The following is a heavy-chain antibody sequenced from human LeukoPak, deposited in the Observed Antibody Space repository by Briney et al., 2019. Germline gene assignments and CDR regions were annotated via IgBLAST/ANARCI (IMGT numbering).Heavy chain of an antibody. J-gene: IGHJ4*02. CDR2: IYYSGST. Sequence: SETLSLTCTGSGGSISSYYWSWIRQPPGKGLEWIGYIYYSGSTNYNPSLKSRVTISVDTSKNQFSLKLSSVTAADTAVYYCARDAGTDFDYWGQGTLVTVSS. CDR3: ARDAGTDFDY. V-gene: IGHV4-59*01. CDR1: GGSISSYY.